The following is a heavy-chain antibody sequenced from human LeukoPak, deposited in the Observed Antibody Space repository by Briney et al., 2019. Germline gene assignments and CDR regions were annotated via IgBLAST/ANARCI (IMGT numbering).Heavy chain of an antibody. CDR1: GGSISSYY. CDR2: IYTSGST. CDR3: ARVVVVVATATRYYYYMDV. V-gene: IGHV4-4*07. J-gene: IGHJ6*03. Sequence: SETLSLTCTVFGGSISSYYWSWIRQPAGKGLKWIGRIYTSGSTNYNPSLKSRVTMSLDTSKNQFSLKLSSVTAADTAVYYCARVVVVVATATRYYYYMDVWGKGTTVTVSS. D-gene: IGHD2-15*01.